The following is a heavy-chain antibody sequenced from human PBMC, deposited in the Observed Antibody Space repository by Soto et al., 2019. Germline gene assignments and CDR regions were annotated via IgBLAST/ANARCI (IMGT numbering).Heavy chain of an antibody. V-gene: IGHV4-61*08. CDR2: IYYSGST. D-gene: IGHD3-10*01. CDR3: ARGRSYFAGPFFDY. CDR1: GGSINSGGYY. Sequence: PSETLSLTCTVSGGSINSGGYYWNWIRQPPGKGLEWIGYIYYSGSTNYNPSLKSRVTISVDTSKNQFSLKLSSVTAADTAVYYCARGRSYFAGPFFDYWGQGTLVTVSS. J-gene: IGHJ4*02.